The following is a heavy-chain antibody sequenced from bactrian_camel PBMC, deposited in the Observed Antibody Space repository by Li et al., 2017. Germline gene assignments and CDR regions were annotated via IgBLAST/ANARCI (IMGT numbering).Heavy chain of an antibody. J-gene: IGHJ6*01. Sequence: HVQLVESGGGSVQAGGSLNLTCVASGSQAVHYYWGWFRQGPGKKREGVAGIDNDGLTRYGDAVKGRFTISLDNAKNTLTLQMNSLEPEDTAMYYCAADVRYGCHSGSWLSAQRHNPDFGYWGQGTQVTVS. CDR3: AADVRYGCHSGSWLSAQRHNPDFGY. CDR1: GSQAVHYY. V-gene: IGHV3S33*01. CDR2: IDNDGLT. D-gene: IGHD3*01.